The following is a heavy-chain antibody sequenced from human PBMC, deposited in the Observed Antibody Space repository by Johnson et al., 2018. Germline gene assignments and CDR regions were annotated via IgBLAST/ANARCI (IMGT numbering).Heavy chain of an antibody. CDR1: GFTFSSYW. J-gene: IGHJ1*01. CDR2: IKQDGSEK. V-gene: IGHV3-7*01. Sequence: VQLVESGGGLVQPGGSLRLSCAASGFTFSSYWMSWVRQAPGKGLEWVANIKQDGSEKYYVDSVKGRFTISRDNAENSLYLQMNSLRAEDTAVYYCASGSGYYYGYFQHWGQGTLVTVSS. CDR3: ASGSGYYYGYFQH. D-gene: IGHD3-22*01.